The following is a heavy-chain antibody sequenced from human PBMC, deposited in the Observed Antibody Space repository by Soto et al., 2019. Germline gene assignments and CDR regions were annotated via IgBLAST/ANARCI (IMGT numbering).Heavy chain of an antibody. CDR3: ARDPGNSPYYYYGMDV. CDR1: GFTFSSYA. CDR2: INSDGSST. J-gene: IGHJ6*02. V-gene: IGHV3-74*01. D-gene: IGHD1-1*01. Sequence: PGGSLRLSCAASGFTFSSYAMSWVRQAPGKGLVWVSRINSDGSSTSYADSVKGRFTISRENAKNSLYLQMNSLRAEDTAVYYCARDPGNSPYYYYGMDVWGQGTTVTVSS.